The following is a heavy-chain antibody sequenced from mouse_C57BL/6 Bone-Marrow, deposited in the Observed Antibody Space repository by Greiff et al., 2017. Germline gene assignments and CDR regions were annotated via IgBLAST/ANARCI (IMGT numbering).Heavy chain of an antibody. J-gene: IGHJ4*01. CDR3: ACFSGDYGGYYAMDY. Sequence: QVQLKESGAELVRPGTSVKVSCKASGYAFTNYLIEWVKQRPGQGLEWIGVINPGSGGTNYNEKFKGKATLTADKSSSTAYMQLSSLTSEDSAVYFCACFSGDYGGYYAMDYWGQGTSVTVSS. D-gene: IGHD2-4*01. V-gene: IGHV1-54*01. CDR2: INPGSGGT. CDR1: GYAFTNYL.